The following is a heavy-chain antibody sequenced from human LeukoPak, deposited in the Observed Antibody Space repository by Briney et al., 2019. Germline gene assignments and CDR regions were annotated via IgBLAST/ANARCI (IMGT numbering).Heavy chain of an antibody. CDR3: ARQAREGSSGFLDY. CDR1: GGSISSSGHY. Sequence: PSETLSLTCTVSGGSISSSGHYWSWIRQPPGKGLEWIGYIYYSGSTNYNPSLKSRVTISVDTSKNQFSLKLSSVTAADTAVYYCARQAREGSSGFLDYWGQGTLVTVSS. J-gene: IGHJ4*02. CDR2: IYYSGST. V-gene: IGHV4-61*05. D-gene: IGHD6-19*01.